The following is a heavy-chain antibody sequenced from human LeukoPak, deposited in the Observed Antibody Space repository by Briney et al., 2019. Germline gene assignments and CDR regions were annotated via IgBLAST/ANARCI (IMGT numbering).Heavy chain of an antibody. CDR1: GRSFSGYY. V-gene: IGHV4-59*10. Sequence: SETLSLTCAVYGRSFSGYYWSWIRQPAGKGLEWIGRIYTSGSTNYNPSLKSRVTMSVDTSKNQFSLKLSSVTAADTAVYYCARAHYYYYGMDVWGQGTTVTVSS. CDR2: IYTSGST. CDR3: ARAHYYYYGMDV. J-gene: IGHJ6*02.